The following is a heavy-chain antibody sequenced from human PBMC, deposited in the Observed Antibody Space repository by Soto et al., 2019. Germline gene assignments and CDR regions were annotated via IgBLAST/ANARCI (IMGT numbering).Heavy chain of an antibody. CDR2: IIVGNGDT. V-gene: IGHV1-3*01. D-gene: IGHD6-19*01. Sequence: ASVKVSCKSSGYTFTNYAMHWVRQAPGQRLEWMGWIIVGNGDTKYSQKFQGRVTFTRDTSANTGYMELSTLGSEDTAVYYCARVPHYTGWYYFDYAGQGTPVTVSS. J-gene: IGHJ4*02. CDR1: GYTFTNYA. CDR3: ARVPHYTGWYYFDY.